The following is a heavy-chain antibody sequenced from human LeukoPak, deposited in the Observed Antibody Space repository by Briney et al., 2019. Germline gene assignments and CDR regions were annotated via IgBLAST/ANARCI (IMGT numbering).Heavy chain of an antibody. V-gene: IGHV1-18*01. CDR2: ISDYDGNT. CDR1: GDSIRSYG. Sequence: ASVKVSCKASGDSIRSYGITWVRQAPGQGLKWMGWISDYDGNTNYAQNVQGRVTMTTDTSTSTAYMELRSLRSDDTAVYYCARSRVRGSPHPNAFDIWGQGTKVTDSS. J-gene: IGHJ3*02. D-gene: IGHD3-10*01. CDR3: ARSRVRGSPHPNAFDI.